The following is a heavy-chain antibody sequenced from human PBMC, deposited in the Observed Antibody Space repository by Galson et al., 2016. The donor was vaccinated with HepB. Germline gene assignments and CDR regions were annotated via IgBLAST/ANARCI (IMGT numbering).Heavy chain of an antibody. J-gene: IGHJ4*02. CDR3: AKEHSGYFDY. Sequence: SLRLSCAASGLTFSSYAMNWVRQAPGKGLEWVSAVNAGGDSTYYADPVKGRFTISSDNSKNPQYLQMNSLRAEDTAVYYCAKEHSGYFDYWGQGTLVTVSS. D-gene: IGHD6-19*01. V-gene: IGHV3-23*01. CDR1: GLTFSSYA. CDR2: VNAGGDST.